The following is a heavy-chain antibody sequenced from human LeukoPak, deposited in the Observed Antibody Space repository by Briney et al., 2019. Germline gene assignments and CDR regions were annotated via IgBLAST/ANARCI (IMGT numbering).Heavy chain of an antibody. CDR1: GGSISSSSYY. V-gene: IGHV4-39*01. Sequence: SETLSLTCTVSGGSISSSSYYWDWIRQPPGKGLEWIGSIYYSGSTYYNPSLKSRVTISVDTSKNQFSLKLSSVTAADTAVYYCARLYSGYDGYDASDIWGQGTMVTVSS. J-gene: IGHJ3*02. CDR3: ARLYSGYDGYDASDI. CDR2: IYYSGST. D-gene: IGHD5-12*01.